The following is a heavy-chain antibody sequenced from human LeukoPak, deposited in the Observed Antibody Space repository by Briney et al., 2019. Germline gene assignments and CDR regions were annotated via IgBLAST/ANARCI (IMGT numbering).Heavy chain of an antibody. J-gene: IGHJ3*01. V-gene: IGHV6-1*01. CDR3: ARGFSSGWPGAFDV. Sequence: SQTLSLTCAISGDSVSNNIAAWNWIRQSPSRGLEWLGRTYYYRSKWSNDFAVSVTSRIIINPDTSKNQFSLQLSSVTPEDTAVYYCARGFSSGWPGAFDVWGQGTMVTVSS. CDR1: GDSVSNNIAA. D-gene: IGHD6-19*01. CDR2: TYYYRSKWSN.